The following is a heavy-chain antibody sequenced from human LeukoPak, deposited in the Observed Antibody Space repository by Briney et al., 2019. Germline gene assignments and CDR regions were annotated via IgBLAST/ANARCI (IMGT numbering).Heavy chain of an antibody. CDR1: GGTFISNA. V-gene: IGHV1-69*04. Sequence: GASVKVSCKASGGTFISNAITWVRQAPGQGLEWMGRIIPIFGITDNAQKFQGRVTITADKSTNTAYMEFSSLRSEDTAVYYCASGRMTTETTYCFDPWGQGTLITVSS. J-gene: IGHJ5*02. CDR2: IIPIFGIT. CDR3: ASGRMTTETTYCFDP. D-gene: IGHD4-11*01.